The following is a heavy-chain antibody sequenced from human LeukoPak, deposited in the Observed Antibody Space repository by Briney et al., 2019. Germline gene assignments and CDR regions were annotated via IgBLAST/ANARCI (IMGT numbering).Heavy chain of an antibody. V-gene: IGHV1-46*01. CDR3: AREGWGPLYYYYGMDV. CDR2: INPSGGST. CDR1: GYTFTSYY. J-gene: IGHJ6*02. D-gene: IGHD7-27*01. Sequence: APVKVSCKASGYTFTSYYMHWVRQAPGQGLEWMGIINPSGGSTSYAQKFQGRVTMTRDTSTSTVYMELSSLRSEDTAVYYCAREGWGPLYYYYGMDVWGQGATVTVSS.